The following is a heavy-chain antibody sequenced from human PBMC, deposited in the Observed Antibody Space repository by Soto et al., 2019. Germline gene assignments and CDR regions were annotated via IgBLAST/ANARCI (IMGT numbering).Heavy chain of an antibody. J-gene: IGHJ6*02. V-gene: IGHV3-23*01. CDR2: FRSSGDDVTT. CDR1: GFTFSSYS. D-gene: IGHD3-22*01. CDR3: AKDMSYYDSSGYYSGYYYYGVDV. Sequence: GGSLRLSCAASGFTFSSYSMSWVRQAPGKGLEWVSGFRSSGDDVTTYYADSVKGRFTISRDNSKNTLFLQMNSLRAEDTAVYYCAKDMSYYDSSGYYSGYYYYGVDVWGQGTTVTVSS.